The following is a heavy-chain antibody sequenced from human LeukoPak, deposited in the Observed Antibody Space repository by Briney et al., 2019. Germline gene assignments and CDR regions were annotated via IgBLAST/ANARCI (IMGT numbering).Heavy chain of an antibody. V-gene: IGHV4-39*07. Sequence: SETLSLTCTVSGGSISSSSYYWGWIRQPPGKGLEWIGSIYYSGSTYYNPSLKSRVTISVDTSKNQFSLKLSSVNAADTAVYYCARVSSSSWKYFDYWGQGTLVTVSS. CDR1: GGSISSSSYY. J-gene: IGHJ4*02. CDR2: IYYSGST. CDR3: ARVSSSSWKYFDY. D-gene: IGHD6-13*01.